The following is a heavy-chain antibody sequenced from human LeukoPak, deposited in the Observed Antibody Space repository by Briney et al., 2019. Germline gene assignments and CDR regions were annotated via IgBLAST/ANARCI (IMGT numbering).Heavy chain of an antibody. CDR1: GYTLTELS. Sequence: ASVKVSCKVSGYTLTELSTHWVRQAPGKGLEWMGGFDPEDGETIYAQKFQGRVTMTEDTSTDTAYMELSSLRSEDTAVYYCATRPVVIQGYVRDYWGQGTLVTVSS. CDR3: ATRPVVIQGYVRDY. J-gene: IGHJ4*02. CDR2: FDPEDGET. D-gene: IGHD3-22*01. V-gene: IGHV1-24*01.